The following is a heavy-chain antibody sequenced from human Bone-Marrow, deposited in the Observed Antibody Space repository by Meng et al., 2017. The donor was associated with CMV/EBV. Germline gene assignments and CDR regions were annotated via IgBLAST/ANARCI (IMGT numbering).Heavy chain of an antibody. D-gene: IGHD3-3*01. CDR2: INPNSGDT. CDR1: GYIFTAYY. Sequence: ASVKVSCKASGYIFTAYYILWVRQAPGQGLEWMGWINPNSGDTKYAQKFQGRVTLTSDTSISTAYMELSRLKSDDTAVFFCARLFHTTLGTNYYYGMDVWGQGTTVTVSS. J-gene: IGHJ6*02. CDR3: ARLFHTTLGTNYYYGMDV. V-gene: IGHV1-2*02.